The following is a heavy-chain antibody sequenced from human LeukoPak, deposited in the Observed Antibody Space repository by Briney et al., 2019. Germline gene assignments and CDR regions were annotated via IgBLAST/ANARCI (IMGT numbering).Heavy chain of an antibody. CDR1: GFTFSSYA. CDR2: ISYDGSNK. J-gene: IGHJ4*02. CDR3: GRSAEDTYYYDSSGYYYAGNFDY. D-gene: IGHD3-22*01. Sequence: PGGSLRLSCAASGFTFSSYAMHWVRQAPGKGLEWVAVISYDGSNKYYADSVKGRFTISRDNPKNTLYLQMNSLRAEDTAVYYCGRSAEDTYYYDSSGYYYAGNFDYWGQGTLVTVSS. V-gene: IGHV3-30-3*01.